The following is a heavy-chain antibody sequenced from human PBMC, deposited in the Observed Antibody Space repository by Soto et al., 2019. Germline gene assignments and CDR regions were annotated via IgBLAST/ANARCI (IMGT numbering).Heavy chain of an antibody. Sequence: QVQLQESGPGLVKPSETLSLTCTVSGGSISSYYWSWIRQPPGKGLEWIGHIYYSGSTNNNPSLKSPVTMSVDTSKNQFSRKLSSVTAADTAVYYCARILGYCSETTCLPRFAPWGQGALVTVSS. CDR3: ARILGYCSETTCLPRFAP. J-gene: IGHJ5*02. CDR2: IYYSGST. D-gene: IGHD2-2*01. V-gene: IGHV4-59*08. CDR1: GGSISSYY.